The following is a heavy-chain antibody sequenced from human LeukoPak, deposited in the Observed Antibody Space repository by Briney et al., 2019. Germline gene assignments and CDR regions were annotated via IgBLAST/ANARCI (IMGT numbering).Heavy chain of an antibody. CDR3: AKDEAYTYGSFDN. D-gene: IGHD5-18*01. V-gene: IGHV3-23*01. Sequence: GGSLRLSCAASGFTFSSYAMSWVRQAPGKGLEWVSAISGSGGSTYYADSVKGQFTISRDNSKNTLYLQMNSLRAEDTALYYCAKDEAYTYGSFDNWGQGTLVTVSS. J-gene: IGHJ4*02. CDR1: GFTFSSYA. CDR2: ISGSGGST.